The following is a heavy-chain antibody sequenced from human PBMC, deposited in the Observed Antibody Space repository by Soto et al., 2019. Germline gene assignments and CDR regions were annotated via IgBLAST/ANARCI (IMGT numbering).Heavy chain of an antibody. CDR1: GFTFSSYA. Sequence: GGYLRLSCAASGFTFSSYAMSWVRQAPGKGLEWVSAISGSGGSTYYADSVKGRFTISRDNSKNTLYLQMNSLRAEDTAVYYCAKGEGIFGVVIPPIRHYFDYWGQGTLVTVSS. CDR3: AKGEGIFGVVIPPIRHYFDY. J-gene: IGHJ4*02. D-gene: IGHD3-3*01. V-gene: IGHV3-23*01. CDR2: ISGSGGST.